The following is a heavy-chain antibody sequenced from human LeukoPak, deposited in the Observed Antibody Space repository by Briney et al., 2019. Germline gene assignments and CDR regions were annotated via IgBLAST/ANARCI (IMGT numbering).Heavy chain of an antibody. V-gene: IGHV4-4*07. CDR3: ARASSGSYYAAGSWFDP. CDR1: GGSISSYY. Sequence: SETLSLTCTVSGGSISSYYWSWIRQPAGKGLEWIGRIYTSGSTNYNPSLKSRVTMSADTSKNQFSLKLSSVTAADTAVYYCARASSGSYYAAGSWFDPWGQGTLVTVSS. J-gene: IGHJ5*02. CDR2: IYTSGST. D-gene: IGHD1-26*01.